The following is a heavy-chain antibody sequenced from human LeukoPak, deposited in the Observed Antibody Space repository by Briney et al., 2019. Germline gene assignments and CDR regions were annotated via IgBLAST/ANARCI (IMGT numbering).Heavy chain of an antibody. CDR2: ISGSGGTI. D-gene: IGHD6-19*01. Sequence: GGSLRLSCAASGFTFSSYAMSWVRQAPGKGLEWVSAISGSGGTIYYADSVKGRFTISRDNAKNSLYLQMNSLRAEDTAVYYCARGHSSGWYDAFDIWGQGTMVTVSS. CDR3: ARGHSSGWYDAFDI. CDR1: GFTFSSYA. J-gene: IGHJ3*02. V-gene: IGHV3-23*01.